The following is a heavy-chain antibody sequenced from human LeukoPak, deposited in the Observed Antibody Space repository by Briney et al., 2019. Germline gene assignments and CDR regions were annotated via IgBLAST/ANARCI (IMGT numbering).Heavy chain of an antibody. D-gene: IGHD7-27*01. CDR1: GFTVSSDY. V-gene: IGHV3-74*01. Sequence: GGPLRLSCAASGFTVSSDYMSWVRQAPGKGLVWVSRINSDGSGTSYADSVKGRFTISRDNAKNTLYLQMNSLRAEDTAVYYCVRGRLGNYFDYWGQGTLVTVSS. J-gene: IGHJ4*02. CDR3: VRGRLGNYFDY. CDR2: INSDGSGT.